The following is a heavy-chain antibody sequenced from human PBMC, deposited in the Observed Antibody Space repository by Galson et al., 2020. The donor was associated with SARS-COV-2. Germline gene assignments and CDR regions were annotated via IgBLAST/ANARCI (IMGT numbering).Heavy chain of an antibody. Sequence: SETLSLTCTVSGGSISSGDYYWSWIRQPPGKGLEWIGYIYYSGSTYYNPSLKSRVTISVDTSKNQFSLKLSSVTAADTAVYYCARVWRPPAKYCSGGSCYGWFDPWGQGTLVTVSS. J-gene: IGHJ5*02. CDR1: GGSISSGDYY. D-gene: IGHD2-15*01. CDR3: ARVWRPPAKYCSGGSCYGWFDP. V-gene: IGHV4-30-4*01. CDR2: IYYSGST.